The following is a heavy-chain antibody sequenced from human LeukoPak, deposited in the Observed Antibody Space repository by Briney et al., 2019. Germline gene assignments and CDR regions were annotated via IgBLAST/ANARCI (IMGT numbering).Heavy chain of an antibody. CDR3: ARVGGWLQLKRWGFDY. CDR1: GGSLGSYY. D-gene: IGHD5-24*01. V-gene: IGHV4-34*01. Sequence: SETLTLTCAVYGGSLGSYYWSWIRQSPGKGLEWIGEVSHSGTTTYNPSLKGRVIISMDTSKRQFSLKVTSVTAADTAIYYCARVGGWLQLKRWGFDYWGQGTPVTVSS. J-gene: IGHJ4*02. CDR2: VSHSGTT.